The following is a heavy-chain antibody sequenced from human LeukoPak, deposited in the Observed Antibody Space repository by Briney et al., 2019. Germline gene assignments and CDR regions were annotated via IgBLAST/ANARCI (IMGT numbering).Heavy chain of an antibody. CDR1: GFTFSSYG. CDR3: AKPKMPHMIAPGDYFDY. Sequence: GGSLRLSCAASGFTFSSYGMHWVRQAPGKGLEWVAVISYDGSNKYYADSVKGRFTISRDNSKNTLYLQMNSLRAEDTAVYYCAKPKMPHMIAPGDYFDYWGQGTLVTVSS. D-gene: IGHD3-22*01. V-gene: IGHV3-30*18. J-gene: IGHJ4*02. CDR2: ISYDGSNK.